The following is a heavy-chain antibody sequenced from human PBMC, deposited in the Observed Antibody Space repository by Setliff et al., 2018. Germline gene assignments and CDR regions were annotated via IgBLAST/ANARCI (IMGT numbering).Heavy chain of an antibody. J-gene: IGHJ4*02. Sequence: ASVKVSCKASGYTFINYDINWVRQATGQGLEWMGWMNPNSGNTGYAQKFQGRITMTRNTSISTAYMELSSLRSDDTAVYYCARSFYGCFNYWGQGTLVTVSS. V-gene: IGHV1-8*01. CDR3: ARSFYGCFNY. CDR1: GYTFINYD. D-gene: IGHD3-10*01. CDR2: MNPNSGNT.